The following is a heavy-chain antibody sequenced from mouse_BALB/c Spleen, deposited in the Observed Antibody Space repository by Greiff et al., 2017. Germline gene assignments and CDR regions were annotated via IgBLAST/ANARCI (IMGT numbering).Heavy chain of an antibody. CDR2: INPSNGGT. CDR3: TRKEPTGAMDY. Sequence: QVQLKESGAELVKPGASVKLSCKASGYTFTSYYMYWVKQRPGQGLEWIGGINPSNGGTNFNEKFKSKATLTVDKSSSTAYMQLSSLTSEDSAVYYCTRKEPTGAMDYWGQGTSVTVSS. CDR1: GYTFTSYY. J-gene: IGHJ4*01. V-gene: IGHV1S81*02.